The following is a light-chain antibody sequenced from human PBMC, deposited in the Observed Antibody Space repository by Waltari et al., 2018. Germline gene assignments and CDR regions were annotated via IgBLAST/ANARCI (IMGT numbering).Light chain of an antibody. CDR3: HQYYSTLWT. Sequence: DIVMTQSPDSLAVSLGERATIRCKSSQSILYDSNNKSYLAWYQQKPGQPPKLLIYWASIRESGVPDRISGSGSGTDFTLTISIMQAEDVAVYYCHQYYSTLWTFGQGTKVEIK. V-gene: IGKV4-1*01. CDR1: QSILYDSNNKSY. CDR2: WAS. J-gene: IGKJ1*01.